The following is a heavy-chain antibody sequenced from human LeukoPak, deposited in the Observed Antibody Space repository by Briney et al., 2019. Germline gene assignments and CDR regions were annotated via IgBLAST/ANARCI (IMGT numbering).Heavy chain of an antibody. J-gene: IGHJ6*03. CDR2: IYYSGST. Sequence: SETLSLTCTVSGGSISSSSYYWGWIRQPPGKGLEWIGSIYYSGSTYYNPSLKSRVTISVDTSKNQFSLKLSSVTAADTAVYYCARRGLNSSGYPGRWYYYYYMDVWGKGTTVTISS. CDR1: GGSISSSSYY. CDR3: ARRGLNSSGYPGRWYYYYYMDV. V-gene: IGHV4-39*01. D-gene: IGHD3-22*01.